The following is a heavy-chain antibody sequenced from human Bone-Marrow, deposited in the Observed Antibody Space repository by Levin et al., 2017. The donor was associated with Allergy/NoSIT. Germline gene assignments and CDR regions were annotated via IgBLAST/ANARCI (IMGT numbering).Heavy chain of an antibody. CDR3: ARAGEYTSRWTTFYYNYYGMDV. J-gene: IGHJ6*02. V-gene: IGHV3-11*05. Sequence: LSLTCVASGFDFSDYYMSWVRRAPGKGLEWLSYISSTSSHKDYAGSVQGRFTISRDNAQSSLFLQMDSLTADDSAVYYCARAGEYTSRWTTFYYNYYGMDVWGPGTTVTVS. CDR1: GFDFSDYY. CDR2: ISSTSSHK. D-gene: IGHD2/OR15-2a*01.